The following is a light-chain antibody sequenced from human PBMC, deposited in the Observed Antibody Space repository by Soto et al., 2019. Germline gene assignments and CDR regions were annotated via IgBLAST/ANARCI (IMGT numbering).Light chain of an antibody. Sequence: EIVLTQSPATLSASPGERATLSCRASQSVNDNLAWYQQTPGQAPRLLIYDASNRATGIPGRFSGSGSGTDFTLTISNLQSEDFVVYYCQQYNNCPPLTFGGGTKVEIK. J-gene: IGKJ4*01. CDR3: QQYNNCPPLT. CDR1: QSVNDN. CDR2: DAS. V-gene: IGKV3D-15*01.